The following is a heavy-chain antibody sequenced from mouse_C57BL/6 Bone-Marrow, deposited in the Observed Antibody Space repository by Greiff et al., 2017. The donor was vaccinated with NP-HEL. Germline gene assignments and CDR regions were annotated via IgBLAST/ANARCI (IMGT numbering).Heavy chain of an antibody. J-gene: IGHJ3*01. CDR3: ARDYYGSSFFAY. CDR2: INPNNGGT. D-gene: IGHD1-1*01. Sequence: EVQLHQSGPELVKPGASVKISCKASGYTFTDYYMNWVKQSHGKSLEWIGDINPNNGGTSYNQKFKGKATLTVDKSSSTAYMELRSLTSEDSAVYYCARDYYGSSFFAYWGQGTLVTVSA. CDR1: GYTFTDYY. V-gene: IGHV1-26*01.